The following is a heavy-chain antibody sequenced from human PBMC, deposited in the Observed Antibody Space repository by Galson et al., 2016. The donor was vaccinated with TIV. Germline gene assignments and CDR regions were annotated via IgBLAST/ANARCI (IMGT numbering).Heavy chain of an antibody. V-gene: IGHV5-51*01. CDR2: IFPDDSET. CDR1: GYSFTTYR. D-gene: IGHD4-17*01. J-gene: IGHJ4*02. Sequence: QSGAEVKKPGESLKISCKASGYSFTTYRIAWVRQMPGKGLEWMGIIFPDDSETAYSPSFEGQVTISVDKSLNVAYVQWNSLRTSDTAMYYCARQTTRSFDSWGQGTRVTVSS. CDR3: ARQTTRSFDS.